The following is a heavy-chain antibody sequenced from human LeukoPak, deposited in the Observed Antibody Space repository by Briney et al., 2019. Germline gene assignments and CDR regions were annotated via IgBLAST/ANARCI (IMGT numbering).Heavy chain of an antibody. D-gene: IGHD3-3*01. V-gene: IGHV4-39*01. CDR3: ARQANYDFWSGYYTPLGAFDI. Sequence: SETLSLTCTLSGGSITSSSYYWGWIRQPPGKGLEWLGSIYYSGSTYYNPSLKSRATISVDTSKNQFSLKLSSVTAADTAVYYCARQANYDFWSGYYTPLGAFDIWGQGTMVTVSS. CDR1: GGSITSSSYY. CDR2: IYYSGST. J-gene: IGHJ3*02.